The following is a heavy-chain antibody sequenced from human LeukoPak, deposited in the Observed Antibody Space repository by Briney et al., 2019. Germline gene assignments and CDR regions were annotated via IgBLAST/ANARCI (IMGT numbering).Heavy chain of an antibody. CDR2: VSNSGDTT. Sequence: PGGSLRLSFVASGFTFSTYGMIWVRQAPGKGPEWVSLVSNSGDTTNYADSVKGRFTISRDNSKNTLYLQMDSLGAEDTAAYYRANIGSSTFGSTGFWGQGTLVTVSS. CDR3: ANIGSSTFGSTGF. D-gene: IGHD3-16*01. CDR1: GFTFSTYG. V-gene: IGHV3-23*01. J-gene: IGHJ4*02.